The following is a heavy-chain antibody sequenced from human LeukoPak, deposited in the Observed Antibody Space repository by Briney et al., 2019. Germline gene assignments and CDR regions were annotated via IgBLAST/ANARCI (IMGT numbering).Heavy chain of an antibody. CDR3: ARTDWFDP. CDR1: GFRFSDSW. CDR2: IKGDGSAT. Sequence: GGSLRLSCAGSGFRFSDSWMHWVRHAPGKGLVWVARIKGDGSATYYADSVKGRFTISGDNAKSTLYLQMNSLRVEDTALYFCARTDWFDPWGQGTLVTVSS. J-gene: IGHJ5*02. V-gene: IGHV3-74*01.